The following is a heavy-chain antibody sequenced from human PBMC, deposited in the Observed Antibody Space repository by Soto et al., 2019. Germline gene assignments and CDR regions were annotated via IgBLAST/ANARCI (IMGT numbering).Heavy chain of an antibody. CDR2: INPNSGGT. CDR3: ARGTQLELLLDAFDI. CDR1: GYTFTGYY. D-gene: IGHD1-1*01. V-gene: IGHV1-2*04. J-gene: IGHJ3*02. Sequence: GASVKVSCQASGYTFTGYYIPWVRQAPGQGLEWMGWINPNSGGTNYAQKFQGWVTMTRDTSISTAYMELSRLRSDDTAVYYCARGTQLELLLDAFDIWGQGTMVTVSS.